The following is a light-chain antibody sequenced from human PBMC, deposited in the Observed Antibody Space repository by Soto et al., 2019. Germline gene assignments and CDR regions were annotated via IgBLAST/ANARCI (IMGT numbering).Light chain of an antibody. V-gene: IGKV3-15*01. CDR2: GAS. CDR3: QQYGDWPPET. Sequence: EVVLTQSPATLSVSPGDRATLSCRASQSVSRNLAWYQQKPGQAPRLLIYGASIRATGVPARFSGSGSATEFTLSISSLQSEDVAVYYCQQYGDWPPETFGQGTKREI. J-gene: IGKJ2*01. CDR1: QSVSRN.